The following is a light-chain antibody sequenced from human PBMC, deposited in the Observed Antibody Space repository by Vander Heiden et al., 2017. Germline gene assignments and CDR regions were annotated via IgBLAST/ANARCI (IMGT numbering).Light chain of an antibody. V-gene: IGLV3-1*01. CDR1: KLGDKY. CDR2: QDS. Sequence: SSELTQPPSVSVSPGQTASITCPGDKLGDKYACWYQQKPGQSPVLVIYQDSKRPSGIPERFSGSNSGNTATLTISGTQAMDEADYYCQAWDSSTAVVFGGGTKLTVL. J-gene: IGLJ2*01. CDR3: QAWDSSTAVV.